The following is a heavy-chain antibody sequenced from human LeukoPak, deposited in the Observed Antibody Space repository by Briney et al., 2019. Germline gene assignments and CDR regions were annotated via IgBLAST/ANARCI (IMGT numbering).Heavy chain of an antibody. CDR3: ARESTLNPDSGFFDS. Sequence: GGSLRLSCAASGFTFSIHAMHWVRQAPGKGLEWVAFISHDGSNKYYEDSVKGRFTISRDNSKNTLLLQVNSLRLEDTAVYYCARESTLNPDSGFFDSWGQGVVVTVSS. D-gene: IGHD6-19*01. CDR1: GFTFSIHA. J-gene: IGHJ4*02. CDR2: ISHDGSNK. V-gene: IGHV3-30-3*01.